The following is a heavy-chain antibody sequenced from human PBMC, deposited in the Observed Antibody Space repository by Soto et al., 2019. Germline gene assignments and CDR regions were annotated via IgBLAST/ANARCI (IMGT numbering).Heavy chain of an antibody. CDR2: TYHSGNP. Sequence: QLQLQESGSGLVKPSQTLSLTCTVSGGSIRTGGYSWSWIRQPPGKGLEWIGNTYHSGNPYYNPSLKSRVTISVDGSKNLFSLKVSSVTAAVTAVYYCAREDDGDYGGYFDYWGQGSLVTVSS. J-gene: IGHJ4*02. CDR3: AREDDGDYGGYFDY. V-gene: IGHV4-30-2*01. D-gene: IGHD4-17*01. CDR1: GGSIRTGGYS.